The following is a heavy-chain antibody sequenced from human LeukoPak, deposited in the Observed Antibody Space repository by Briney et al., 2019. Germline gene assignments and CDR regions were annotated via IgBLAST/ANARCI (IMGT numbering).Heavy chain of an antibody. J-gene: IGHJ6*02. V-gene: IGHV4-59*01. CDR3: ARDSGPGYSFGLYYYYGLDV. CDR1: GGSISNYY. D-gene: IGHD5-18*01. CDR2: ISYSGST. Sequence: SETLSLTCTVSGGSISNYYWSWIRQPPGKGLEWIGYISYSGSTNCNPSLKSRVTISVDMSKNQFSLKLSSVTAADTAVYYCARDSGPGYSFGLYYYYGLDVWGQGTTVTVSS.